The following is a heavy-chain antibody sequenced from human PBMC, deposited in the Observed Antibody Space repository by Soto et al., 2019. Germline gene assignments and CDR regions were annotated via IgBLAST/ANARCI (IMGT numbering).Heavy chain of an antibody. V-gene: IGHV3-30*18. CDR3: AKVVAYCGGGDCAEQYYYYYGMDV. CDR1: GFTFSTYG. D-gene: IGHD2-21*01. Sequence: PGGSLRLSCAASGFTFSTYGMHWVRQAPGKGLEWVALISYDGSKKYYADSVKGRFTISRDNSKNTLYLQMNSLRAEDTAAYYCAKVVAYCGGGDCAEQYYYYYGMDVWGQGTTVTVSS. CDR2: ISYDGSKK. J-gene: IGHJ6*02.